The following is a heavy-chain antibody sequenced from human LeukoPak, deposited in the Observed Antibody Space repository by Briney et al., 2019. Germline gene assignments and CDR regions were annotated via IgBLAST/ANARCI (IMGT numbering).Heavy chain of an antibody. CDR3: ARSLGSDFDY. V-gene: IGHV4-30-2*01. D-gene: IGHD6-6*01. CDR2: IYHSGST. CDR1: GGSISSGGYS. Sequence: PSETLSLTCAVSGGSISSGGYSWSWIRQPPGKGLEWIGYIYHSGSTYYNPSLKSRVTISVDRSKIRFSLKLSSVTAADTAVYYCARSLGSDFDYWGQGTLVTVSS. J-gene: IGHJ4*02.